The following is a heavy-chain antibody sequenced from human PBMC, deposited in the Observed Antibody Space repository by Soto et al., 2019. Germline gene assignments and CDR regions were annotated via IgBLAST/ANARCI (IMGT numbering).Heavy chain of an antibody. CDR1: GGTFSSYA. Sequence: SVKVSCKASGGTFSSYAISWVRQAPGQGLEWMGGIIPIFGTANYAQKFQGRVTITADESTSTAYMELSSLRSEDTAIYYCANLPPTPDCFDPWGQGILVTVSS. V-gene: IGHV1-69*13. J-gene: IGHJ5*02. D-gene: IGHD2-15*01. CDR2: IIPIFGTA. CDR3: ANLPPTPDCFDP.